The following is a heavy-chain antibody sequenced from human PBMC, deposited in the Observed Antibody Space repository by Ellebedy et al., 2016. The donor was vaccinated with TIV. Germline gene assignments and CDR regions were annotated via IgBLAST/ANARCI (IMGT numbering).Heavy chain of an antibody. Sequence: ASVKVSCXASGYTFTSYYMHWVRQAPGQGLEWMGIINPSGGSTSYAQKFQGRVTMTRDTSTSTVYMELSSLRSEDTAVYYCATGPARLLDAFDIWGQGTMVTVSS. CDR1: GYTFTSYY. V-gene: IGHV1-46*01. CDR3: ATGPARLLDAFDI. CDR2: INPSGGST. J-gene: IGHJ3*02.